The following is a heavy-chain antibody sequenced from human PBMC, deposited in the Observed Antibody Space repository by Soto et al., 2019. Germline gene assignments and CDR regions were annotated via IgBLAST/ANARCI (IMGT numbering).Heavy chain of an antibody. CDR2: ISSSGSYI. CDR3: ASDLNTVPPAYFHH. D-gene: IGHD4-17*01. CDR1: GFTFKTYS. Sequence: EVQLVESGGGLVKPGGSLRLSCAASGFTFKTYSMNWVRQAPGKGLEWVSSISSSGSYIYYADSVKGRFTISRDNAKNSLYLQMNSLRAEDTAIYYCASDLNTVPPAYFHHWGQGTLVTVSS. V-gene: IGHV3-21*01. J-gene: IGHJ1*01.